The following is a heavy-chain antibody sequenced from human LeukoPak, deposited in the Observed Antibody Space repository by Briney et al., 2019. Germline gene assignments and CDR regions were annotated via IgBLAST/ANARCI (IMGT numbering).Heavy chain of an antibody. V-gene: IGHV4-39*01. CDR3: ARHVGSSDWTGHFDN. CDR2: IDYGGSI. D-gene: IGHD6-19*01. J-gene: IGHJ4*02. Sequence: PSETLSFTCTASGGSISSRSYYWGWIRQPPGKDLECIGSIDYGGSIYYNPSLRSRVFISVDTSNNQFSLKLPTVTAADTSVYYCARHVGSSDWTGHFDNWGQGTLVTVSS. CDR1: GGSISSRSYY.